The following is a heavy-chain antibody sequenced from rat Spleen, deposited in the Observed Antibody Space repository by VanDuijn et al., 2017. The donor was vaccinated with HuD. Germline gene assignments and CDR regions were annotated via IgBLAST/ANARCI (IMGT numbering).Heavy chain of an antibody. J-gene: IGHJ2*01. CDR3: ARKAIRGFDY. V-gene: IGHV5-7*01. Sequence: EVQLVESGGGLVQPGRSMKLSCAASGFTFSSYHMVWVRQAPAQGLKWVATISYDGSTPYYRDSVKGRFTISRDNARSTLYLHMDSLRSEDTATYYCARKAIRGFDYWGQGVMVTVSS. CDR2: ISYDGSTP. CDR1: GFTFSSYH. D-gene: IGHD4-3*01.